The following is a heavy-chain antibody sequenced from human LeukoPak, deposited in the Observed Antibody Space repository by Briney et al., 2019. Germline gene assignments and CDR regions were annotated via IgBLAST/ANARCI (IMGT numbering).Heavy chain of an antibody. V-gene: IGHV3-74*01. J-gene: IGHJ5*02. Sequence: GGSLRLSCAASGFTFSSYWMHWVRQAPGKGLVWVSRINSDGSSTSYADSVKGRFTISRDNAKNTLYLQMNSLRDEDTAVYYCAREGGYCSSTSCYRFDPWGQGTLVTVSS. D-gene: IGHD2-2*02. CDR3: AREGGYCSSTSCYRFDP. CDR2: INSDGSST. CDR1: GFTFSSYW.